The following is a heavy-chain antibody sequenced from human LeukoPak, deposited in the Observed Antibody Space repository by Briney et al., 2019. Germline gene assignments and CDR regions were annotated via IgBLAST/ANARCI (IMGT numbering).Heavy chain of an antibody. CDR2: ISSSDNTI. J-gene: IGHJ4*02. D-gene: IGHD7-27*01. CDR1: VFTFSSYE. Sequence: GGSLRLSCASSVFTFSSYEMNWVRQAPGKGLEWVSYISSSDNTIYYADSVKGRFTISRDNAKNSLYLQMNSLRAEDTAVYYCARDINWVGGYWGQGTLVTVSS. V-gene: IGHV3-48*03. CDR3: ARDINWVGGY.